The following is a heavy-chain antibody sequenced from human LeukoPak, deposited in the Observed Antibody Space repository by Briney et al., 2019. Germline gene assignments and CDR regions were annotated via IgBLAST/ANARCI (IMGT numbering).Heavy chain of an antibody. V-gene: IGHV3-30*04. Sequence: PGGSLRLSCAASGFTFSSYAMHWVRQAPGKGLEWVAVISYDGSNKYYADSVKGRFTISRDNSKNTLYLQMNSLRAEDTAVYYCAKDRPVMTDSPWDSDYWGQGTQVTVSS. D-gene: IGHD4-11*01. CDR2: ISYDGSNK. CDR1: GFTFSSYA. CDR3: AKDRPVMTDSPWDSDY. J-gene: IGHJ4*02.